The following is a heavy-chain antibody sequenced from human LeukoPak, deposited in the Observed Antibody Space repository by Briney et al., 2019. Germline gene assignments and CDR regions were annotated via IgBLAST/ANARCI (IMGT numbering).Heavy chain of an antibody. V-gene: IGHV3-7*01. Sequence: PGGSLRLSCAASGFTFSSYWMSWVRQAPGKGLEWVANIKQDGSEKYYVDSVEGRFTISRDNAKNSLYLQMNSLRAEDTAVYYCARVRLPSNDYFTTFDYWGQGTLVTVSS. CDR3: ARVRLPSNDYFTTFDY. CDR1: GFTFSSYW. J-gene: IGHJ4*02. D-gene: IGHD2/OR15-2a*01. CDR2: IKQDGSEK.